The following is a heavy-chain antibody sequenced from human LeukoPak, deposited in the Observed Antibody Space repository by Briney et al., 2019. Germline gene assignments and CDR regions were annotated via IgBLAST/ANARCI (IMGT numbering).Heavy chain of an antibody. V-gene: IGHV1-8*03. CDR2: MNPNSGNT. CDR1: GYTFTSYD. Sequence: ASVKVSCKASGYTFTSYDINWVRQATGQGLEWMGWMNPNSGNTGYAQKFQGRVTITRNTSISTAYMELSSLRSEDTAVYYCARGQSWTYYDFWSGYSLFDYWGQGTLVTVSS. CDR3: ARGQSWTYYDFWSGYSLFDY. D-gene: IGHD3-3*01. J-gene: IGHJ4*02.